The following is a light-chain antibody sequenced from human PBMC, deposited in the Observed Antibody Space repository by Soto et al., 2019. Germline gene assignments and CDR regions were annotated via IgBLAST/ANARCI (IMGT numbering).Light chain of an antibody. CDR1: SSNIGAGYD. CDR3: QSYDSSLSGYV. J-gene: IGLJ1*01. V-gene: IGLV1-40*01. Sequence: QSALTQPPSVSGAPGQRVTISCTGSSSNIGAGYDVHWYQQLPGTAPKVLIYGNSNRPSGVPDRFSGSKSGTSASLAITGLQADDDADYYCQSYDSSLSGYVFGTGTKVTVL. CDR2: GNS.